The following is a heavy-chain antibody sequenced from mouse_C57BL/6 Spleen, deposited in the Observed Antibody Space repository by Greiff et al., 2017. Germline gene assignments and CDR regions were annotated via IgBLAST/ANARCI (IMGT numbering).Heavy chain of an antibody. Sequence: VQLQQSGTELVKPGASVKLSCKASGYTFTSYWMHWVKQRPGQGLEWIGNINPSNGGTNYNEKFKSKATLTVDKSSSTAYMQLSSLTSEDSAVYYCAGELWSNLAWFAYWGQGTLVTVSA. CDR3: AGELWSNLAWFAY. CDR1: GYTFTSYW. V-gene: IGHV1-53*01. D-gene: IGHD2-5*01. CDR2: INPSNGGT. J-gene: IGHJ3*01.